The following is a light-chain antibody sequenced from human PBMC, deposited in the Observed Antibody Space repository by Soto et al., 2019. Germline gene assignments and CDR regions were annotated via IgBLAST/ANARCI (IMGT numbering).Light chain of an antibody. Sequence: DLQMTQSPSTLSASVGDTVTITCRASQSISNWLAWYQQKPGQAPKLLIHKASTLESGVPSRFSGCGSGTEVTLTISSLQPDDFATFYCQQYDRFPYTFGQGTKLEIK. CDR3: QQYDRFPYT. J-gene: IGKJ2*01. CDR2: KAS. V-gene: IGKV1-5*03. CDR1: QSISNW.